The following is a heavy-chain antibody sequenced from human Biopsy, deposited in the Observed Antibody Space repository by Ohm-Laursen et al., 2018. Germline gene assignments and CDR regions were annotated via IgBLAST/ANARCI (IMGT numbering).Heavy chain of an antibody. V-gene: IGHV4-4*07. J-gene: IGHJ4*02. CDR2: IYTSGST. Sequence: TLSLTCTVSGGSISSYYWNWIRQPAGKGLEWIGRIYTSGSTNFNPSLKSRVTMSIDTSKNHFPLRLSSVTAADTAVYYCARAAFGPFDSWGQGALVTVSS. CDR3: ARAAFGPFDS. CDR1: GGSISSYY. D-gene: IGHD3-16*01.